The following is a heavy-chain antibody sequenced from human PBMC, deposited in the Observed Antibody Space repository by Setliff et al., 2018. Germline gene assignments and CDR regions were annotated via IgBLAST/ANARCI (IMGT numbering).Heavy chain of an antibody. V-gene: IGHV3-30*02. CDR2: IRYDGSNK. Sequence: PGGSLRLSCAASGFTFSSYGMHWVRQAPGKGLEWVAFIRYDGSNKYYADSVKGRFTISRDNSKNTLYLQMNSLRAEDTAVYYCAKERLGYCTNGVCYDYYYMDVWGKGTTVTVSS. D-gene: IGHD2-8*01. CDR3: AKERLGYCTNGVCYDYYYMDV. CDR1: GFTFSSYG. J-gene: IGHJ6*03.